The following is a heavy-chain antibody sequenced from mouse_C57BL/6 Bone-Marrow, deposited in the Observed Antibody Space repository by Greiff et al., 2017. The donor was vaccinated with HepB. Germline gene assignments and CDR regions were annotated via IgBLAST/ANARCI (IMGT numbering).Heavy chain of an antibody. V-gene: IGHV1-82*01. Sequence: QVQLQQSGPELVKPGASVKISCKASGYAFSSSWMNWVKQRPGKGLEWIGRIYPGDGDTNYNGKFKGKATLTADKSSSTAYMQLSSLTSEDSAVYFCAELGGYYFDYWGQGTTLTVSS. J-gene: IGHJ2*01. CDR2: IYPGDGDT. CDR3: AELGGYYFDY. D-gene: IGHD4-1*01. CDR1: GYAFSSSW.